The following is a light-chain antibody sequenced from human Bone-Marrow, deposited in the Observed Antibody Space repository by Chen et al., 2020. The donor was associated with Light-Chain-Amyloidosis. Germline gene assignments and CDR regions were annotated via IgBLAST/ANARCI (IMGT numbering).Light chain of an antibody. CDR1: QSLLHSNGYNY. CDR2: LGS. CDR3: MQALQPQNT. Sequence: DIVMTQSPLSLPVTPGEPASISCRSSQSLLHSNGYNYLDWYLQKPGQSPQLLIYLGSNRASGVPDRFSGSGSGTDFTLKISRVEAEDVGGYYCMQALQPQNTFGQGTKLEIK. V-gene: IGKV2-28*01. J-gene: IGKJ2*01.